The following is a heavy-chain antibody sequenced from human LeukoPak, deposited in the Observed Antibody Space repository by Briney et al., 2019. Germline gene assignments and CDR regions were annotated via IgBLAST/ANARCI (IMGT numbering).Heavy chain of an antibody. D-gene: IGHD2-8*02. J-gene: IGHJ4*02. V-gene: IGHV4-34*01. CDR3: TRSAGWWSLDY. CDR2: INHSGST. Sequence: SETLSLTCAVYGGSFSGYYWSWIRQPPGKGLEWIGEINHSGSTNYNPSLKSRVTISVDTSKNQFSLKLSSVTAADTATYYCTRSAGWWSLDYWGQGALVTVSS. CDR1: GGSFSGYY.